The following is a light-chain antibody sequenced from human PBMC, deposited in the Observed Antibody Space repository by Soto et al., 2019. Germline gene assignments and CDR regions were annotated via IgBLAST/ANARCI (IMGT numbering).Light chain of an antibody. Sequence: DIQMTQSPSTLSASVGDRVTITCRASQSISNWLAWYQQKPGKAPTLLIYKASTLESGVPSRFSGTGSGTEFTLTISSLQPDDFATYYCHQFSFSHTFGGGTKVEIK. V-gene: IGKV1-5*03. CDR3: HQFSFSHT. J-gene: IGKJ4*01. CDR1: QSISNW. CDR2: KAS.